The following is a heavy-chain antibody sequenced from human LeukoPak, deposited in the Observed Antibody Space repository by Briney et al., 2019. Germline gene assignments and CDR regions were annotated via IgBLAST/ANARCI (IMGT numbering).Heavy chain of an antibody. D-gene: IGHD3-16*01. CDR2: INPSGGTT. CDR1: GYTFAKFY. Sequence: ASVKVSCKASGYTFAKFYIHWVRQAPGQGLEWMGIINPSGGTTSYAQKFQGRVSMTRDTSTSTVYMELSSLRSEDTAVYYCASDNRGERTPGWGYGGFDIWGQGTMVSVSS. J-gene: IGHJ3*02. CDR3: ASDNRGERTPGWGYGGFDI. V-gene: IGHV1-46*01.